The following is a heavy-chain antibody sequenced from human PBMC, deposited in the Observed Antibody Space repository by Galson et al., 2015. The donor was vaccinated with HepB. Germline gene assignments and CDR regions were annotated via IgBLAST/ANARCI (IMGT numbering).Heavy chain of an antibody. Sequence: SVKVSCKASGYTFTSYGISWVRQAPGQGLEWMGWISAYNGNTNYAQKLQGRVTMTTDTSTSTAYMELRSLRSDDTAVYYCARDFLKADYYYYYGMDVWGQGTTVTVSS. V-gene: IGHV1-18*01. CDR3: ARDFLKADYYYYYGMDV. J-gene: IGHJ6*02. D-gene: IGHD2/OR15-2a*01. CDR1: GYTFTSYG. CDR2: ISAYNGNT.